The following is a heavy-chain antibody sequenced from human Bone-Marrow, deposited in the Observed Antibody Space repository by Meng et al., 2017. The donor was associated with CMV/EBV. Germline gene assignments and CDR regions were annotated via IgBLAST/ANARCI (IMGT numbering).Heavy chain of an antibody. V-gene: IGHV3-23*01. CDR3: AKDIGCSSTSCYHGMDV. Sequence: GESLKISCAASGFTFSSYAMSWVRQAPGKGLEWVSAISGSGGSTYYADSVKGRFTISRDNSKNSLYLQMNSLRTEDTALYYCAKDIGCSSTSCYHGMDVWGQGTTVTGSS. CDR2: ISGSGGST. CDR1: GFTFSSYA. J-gene: IGHJ6*01. D-gene: IGHD2-2*01.